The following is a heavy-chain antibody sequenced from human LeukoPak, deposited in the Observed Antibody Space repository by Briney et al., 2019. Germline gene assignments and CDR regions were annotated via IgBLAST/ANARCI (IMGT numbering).Heavy chain of an antibody. D-gene: IGHD2-15*01. CDR1: GGSISSGSYY. CDR3: ARYKISASPYFDP. CDR2: IYYSGST. J-gene: IGHJ2*01. Sequence: SETLSLTCTVSGGSISSGSYYWGWIRQPPGKGLEWIGSIYYSGSTYYNPSLKSRVTISVDTSKNQFSLKLSSVTAADAAVYYCARYKISASPYFDPWGRGTLVTVSS. V-gene: IGHV4-39*01.